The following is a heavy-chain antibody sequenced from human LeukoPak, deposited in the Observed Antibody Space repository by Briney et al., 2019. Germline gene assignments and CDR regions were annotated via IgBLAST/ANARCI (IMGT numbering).Heavy chain of an antibody. V-gene: IGHV1-69*05. Sequence: GASVKVSCKASGGTFSSYAISWVRQAPGQGLEWTGGIIPIFGTANYAQKFQGRVTITTDESTSTAYMELSSLRSEDTAVYYCAREGSRGFDAFDIWGQGTMVTVSS. CDR1: GGTFSSYA. J-gene: IGHJ3*02. CDR3: AREGSRGFDAFDI. CDR2: IIPIFGTA.